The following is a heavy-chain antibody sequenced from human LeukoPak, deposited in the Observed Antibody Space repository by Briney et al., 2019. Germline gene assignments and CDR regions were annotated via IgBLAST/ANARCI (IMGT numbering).Heavy chain of an antibody. Sequence: PGGSLRLSCAASGFTFSSYAMSWVRQAPGKGLEWVSSISSSSSYIYYADSVKGRFIISRHNAKNSLYLQLNSLRAEDTAVYYCVRLYDDYTNGHFDSWGQGTLVTVSS. CDR1: GFTFSSYA. V-gene: IGHV3-21*01. CDR3: VRLYDDYTNGHFDS. J-gene: IGHJ4*02. CDR2: ISSSSSYI. D-gene: IGHD4-11*01.